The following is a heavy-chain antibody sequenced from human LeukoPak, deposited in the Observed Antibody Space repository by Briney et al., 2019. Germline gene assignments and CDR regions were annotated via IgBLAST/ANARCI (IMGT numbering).Heavy chain of an antibody. CDR2: IYTSGST. V-gene: IGHV4-61*02. D-gene: IGHD2-15*01. J-gene: IGHJ6*03. Sequence: SETLSLTCTVSGGSISSSSYYWSWIRQPAGKGLEWIGRIYTSGSTNYNPSLKSRVTMSVDTSKNQFSLKLSSVTAADTAVYYCAREDCSGGSCYYYYYYYMDVWGKGTTVTVSS. CDR1: GGSISSSSYY. CDR3: AREDCSGGSCYYYYYYYMDV.